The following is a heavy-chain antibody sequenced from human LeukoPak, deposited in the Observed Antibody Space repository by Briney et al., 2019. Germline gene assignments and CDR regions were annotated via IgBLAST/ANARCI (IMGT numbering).Heavy chain of an antibody. D-gene: IGHD2-8*01. CDR3: AKEGHEATYGPFDI. V-gene: IGHV3-23*01. CDR2: IRGSGGGT. J-gene: IGHJ3*02. Sequence: GGSLRLSCVASGFTFSSYAMSWVRQVPGKGLEWVSSIRGSGGGTNYADSVQGRFTISRDNSKSTLHLHMNSLRAEDTALYYCAKEGHEATYGPFDIWGQGTRVTVSS. CDR1: GFTFSSYA.